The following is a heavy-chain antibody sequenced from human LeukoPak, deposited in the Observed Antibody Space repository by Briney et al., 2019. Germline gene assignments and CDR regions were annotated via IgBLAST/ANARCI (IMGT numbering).Heavy chain of an antibody. D-gene: IGHD3-10*01. CDR3: ARRGRGYGSGSYSFDY. J-gene: IGHJ4*02. CDR2: IWYDGSNK. Sequence: GGSLRLSCAASGFTFSSYGMHWVRQAPGKGLEWVAVIWYDGSNKYYADSVKGRFTISRDNSKNTLYLQMNSLRAEDTAVYYCARRGRGYGSGSYSFDYWGQGTLVTASS. V-gene: IGHV3-33*01. CDR1: GFTFSSYG.